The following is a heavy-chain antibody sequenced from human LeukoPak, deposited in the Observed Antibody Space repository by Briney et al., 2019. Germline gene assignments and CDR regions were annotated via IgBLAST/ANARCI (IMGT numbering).Heavy chain of an antibody. J-gene: IGHJ4*02. V-gene: IGHV4-38-2*02. Sequence: SETLSLTCTVSGGSISSYYWSWIRQPPGKGLEWIGSIYHSGSTYYNPSLKSRVTISVDTSKNQFSLKLSSVTAADTAVYYCARDPSGSYAHFDYWGRGTLVTVSS. D-gene: IGHD3-22*01. CDR2: IYHSGST. CDR1: GGSISSYY. CDR3: ARDPSGSYAHFDY.